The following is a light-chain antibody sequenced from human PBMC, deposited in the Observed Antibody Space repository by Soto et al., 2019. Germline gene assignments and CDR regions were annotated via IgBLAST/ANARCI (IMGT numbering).Light chain of an antibody. CDR3: SSYAGTNKVI. Sequence: QSALTQPPSASGSPGQSVTISCTGTSSDVGGYNYVSWYQQEPGKAPKLIICEVNKRPSGVPDRFSGSKSGNTASLTVSGLQAEDEADYYCSSYAGTNKVIFGGGTKLTVL. CDR1: SSDVGGYNY. J-gene: IGLJ2*01. CDR2: EVN. V-gene: IGLV2-8*01.